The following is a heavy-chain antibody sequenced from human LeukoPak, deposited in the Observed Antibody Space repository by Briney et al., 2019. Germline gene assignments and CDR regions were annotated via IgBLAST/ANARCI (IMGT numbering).Heavy chain of an antibody. CDR1: GFTFTKYW. D-gene: IGHD6-13*01. Sequence: PGGSLRLSCAASGFTFTKYWMTWVRQAPGKGLEWVGNIKQDGSDKNYMDSVKGRFTISRDNSKNTLYLQMNSLRAEDTAVYYCAKGVLGYSSSWYGEDFDYWGQGTLVTVSS. J-gene: IGHJ4*02. V-gene: IGHV3-7*03. CDR3: AKGVLGYSSSWYGEDFDY. CDR2: IKQDGSDK.